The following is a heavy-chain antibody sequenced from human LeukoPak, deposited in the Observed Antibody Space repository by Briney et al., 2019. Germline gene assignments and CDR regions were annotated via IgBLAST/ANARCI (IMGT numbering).Heavy chain of an antibody. V-gene: IGHV3-30-3*01. J-gene: IGHJ4*02. CDR3: ATNGRDYFDY. Sequence: PGGSLRLSCAASGFTFSSYAMHWVRQAPGKGLEWVAVISYDGSNKYYADSVKGRFTISRDNSKNTLYLQMNSLRAEDTAVYYCATNGRDYFDYWGQGTLVTVSS. CDR1: GFTFSSYA. CDR2: ISYDGSNK. D-gene: IGHD1-26*01.